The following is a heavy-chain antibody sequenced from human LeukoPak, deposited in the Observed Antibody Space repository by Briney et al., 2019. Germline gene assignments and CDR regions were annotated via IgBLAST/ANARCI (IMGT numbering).Heavy chain of an antibody. CDR2: IYTSGST. D-gene: IGHD3-10*01. J-gene: IGHJ5*02. CDR1: GGSISSGSYY. Sequence: SETLSLTCTVSGGSISSGSYYWSWIRQPAGKGLEWMGRIYTSGSTKYSPSLKSRVTMSVDTSKNQLSLKLSSVTAADTAVYYCARDGSGSYYNGWFDPWGQGTLVTVSS. CDR3: ARDGSGSYYNGWFDP. V-gene: IGHV4-61*02.